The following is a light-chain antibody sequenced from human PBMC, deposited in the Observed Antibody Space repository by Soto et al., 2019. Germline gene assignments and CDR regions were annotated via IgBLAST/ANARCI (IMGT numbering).Light chain of an antibody. Sequence: DIQMTQSPSTLSAFVGDRVTITCRASQNIRGWLAWYQQRPGKDPDLLIFEASRLEGGVPSRFSGSGSGTEFTLTIDSLQPDAFAAYYCQQYDSYSPTFGQGTRVEFK. V-gene: IGKV1-5*01. J-gene: IGKJ1*01. CDR1: QNIRGW. CDR2: EAS. CDR3: QQYDSYSPT.